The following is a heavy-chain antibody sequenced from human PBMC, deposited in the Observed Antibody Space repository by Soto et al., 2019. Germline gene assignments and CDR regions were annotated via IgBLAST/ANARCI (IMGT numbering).Heavy chain of an antibody. D-gene: IGHD5-12*01. CDR1: GFSFDDYA. J-gene: IGHJ4*02. CDR3: AKQYYSGYDLAYFDY. CDR2: ISESDDNT. V-gene: IGHV3-23*01. Sequence: GGSLRLSCAASGFSFDDYAMTWVRQAAGKGMEWVSAISESDDNTYYADSVKGRFTISRDNSKNTLYLQLNSLTAEDTALYYCAKQYYSGYDLAYFDYWGQGTLVTVSS.